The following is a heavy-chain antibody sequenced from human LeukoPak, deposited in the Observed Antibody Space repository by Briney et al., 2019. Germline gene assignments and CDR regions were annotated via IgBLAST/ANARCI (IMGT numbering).Heavy chain of an antibody. Sequence: GRSLRLSCTASGFTFGDYAMSWVRQAPGKGLEWVGFIRSKAYGGTTEYAASVKGRFTISRDDYKSIAYLQMNSLKTEDTAVYYCTRDTPRIRGDYWGQGTLVTVSS. CDR1: GFTFGDYA. V-gene: IGHV3-49*04. J-gene: IGHJ4*02. D-gene: IGHD2-15*01. CDR2: IRSKAYGGTT. CDR3: TRDTPRIRGDY.